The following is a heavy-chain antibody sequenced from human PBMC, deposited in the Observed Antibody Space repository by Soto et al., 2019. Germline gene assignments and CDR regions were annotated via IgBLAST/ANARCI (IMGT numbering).Heavy chain of an antibody. D-gene: IGHD3-10*01. CDR3: ARGSQGFGELLDDAFDI. Sequence: PGESLKISCKGSGYSFTSYWIGWVRQMPGKGLEWMGIIYPGDSDTRYSPSFQGQVTISADKSISTAYLQWSSLKASDTAMYCCARGSQGFGELLDDAFDIWGQGTMVTVSS. CDR2: IYPGDSDT. CDR1: GYSFTSYW. J-gene: IGHJ3*02. V-gene: IGHV5-51*01.